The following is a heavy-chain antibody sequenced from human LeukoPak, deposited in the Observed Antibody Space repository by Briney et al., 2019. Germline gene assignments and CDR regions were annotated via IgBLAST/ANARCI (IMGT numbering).Heavy chain of an antibody. CDR1: GYTFTSHG. J-gene: IGHJ6*03. D-gene: IGHD2-15*01. V-gene: IGHV1-18*01. CDR2: ISTYNGNT. CDR3: AREGSPFYYYYMDV. Sequence: ASVKVSCKASGYTFTSHGFSWVRQAPGQGLEWMGWISTYNGNTNYAQKLQGRVTMTTDTSTSIAYMELRSLRSDDTAVYYCAREGSPFYYYYMDVWGKGTTVTVSS.